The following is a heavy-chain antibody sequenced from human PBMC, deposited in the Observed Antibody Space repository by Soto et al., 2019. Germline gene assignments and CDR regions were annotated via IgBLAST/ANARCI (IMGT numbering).Heavy chain of an antibody. J-gene: IGHJ3*02. D-gene: IGHD2-15*01. CDR1: GFTFSNAW. CDR2: IKSKTDGGTT. Sequence: GGSLRLSCAASGFTFSNAWMSWVRQAPGKGLEWVGRIKSKTDGGTTDYAAPVKGRFTISRDDSNNTLYLQMNSLKTEDTAVYYCTTDWRGIVVVVAADAFDIWGQGTMVTVSS. CDR3: TTDWRGIVVVVAADAFDI. V-gene: IGHV3-15*01.